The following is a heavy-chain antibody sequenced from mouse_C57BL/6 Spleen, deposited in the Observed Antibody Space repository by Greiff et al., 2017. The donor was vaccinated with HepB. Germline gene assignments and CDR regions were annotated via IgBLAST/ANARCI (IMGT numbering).Heavy chain of an antibody. D-gene: IGHD2-5*01. CDR3: ATYYSNWGYYFDY. CDR2: IHPSDSDT. CDR1: GYTFTSYW. J-gene: IGHJ2*01. Sequence: VQLQQPGAELVKPGASVKVSCKASGYTFTSYWMHWVKQRPGQGLEWIGRIHPSDSDTNYNQKFKGKATLTVDKSSSTAYMQLSSLTSEDSAVYYCATYYSNWGYYFDYWGQGTTLTVSS. V-gene: IGHV1-74*01.